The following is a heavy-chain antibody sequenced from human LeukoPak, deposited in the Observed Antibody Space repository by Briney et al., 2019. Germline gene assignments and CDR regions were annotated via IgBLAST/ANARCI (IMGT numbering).Heavy chain of an antibody. J-gene: IGHJ5*02. V-gene: IGHV2-5*01. CDR1: GFSLSTSGVG. D-gene: IGHD2-2*02. Sequence: SGPTLVNPTQTLTLTCTFSGFSLSTSGVGVGWIRQPPGKALEWLALIYWNDDKRYSPSLKSRLTITKDTSKNQVVLTMTNMDPVDTATYYCAHRKYQLLYGLLGDNWFDPWGQGTLVTVSS. CDR2: IYWNDDK. CDR3: AHRKYQLLYGLLGDNWFDP.